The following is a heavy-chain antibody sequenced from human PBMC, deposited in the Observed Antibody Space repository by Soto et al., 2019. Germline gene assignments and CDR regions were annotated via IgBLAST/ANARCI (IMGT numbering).Heavy chain of an antibody. CDR3: ATGGSYYDILTGYYGVFDY. CDR1: GYTLTELS. D-gene: IGHD3-9*01. J-gene: IGHJ4*02. Sequence: ASVKVSCKVSGYTLTELSMHWVRQAPGKGLEWMGGFDPEDGETIYAQKFQGRVTMTEDTSTDTAYMELSSLRSEDTAVYYCATGGSYYDILTGYYGVFDYWGQGTLVTVSS. CDR2: FDPEDGET. V-gene: IGHV1-24*01.